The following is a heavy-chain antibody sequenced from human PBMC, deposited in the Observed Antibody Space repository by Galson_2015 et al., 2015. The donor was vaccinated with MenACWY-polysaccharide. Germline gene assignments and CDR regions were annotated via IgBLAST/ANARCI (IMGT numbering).Heavy chain of an antibody. V-gene: IGHV3-7*01. D-gene: IGHD3-16*01. CDR3: ARRAVGDFGY. Sequence: SLRLSCAASGFTFTNYYMGWVRQAPGKGLEWVANIKQHGNDKYYVDSVKGRFTISRDNAKNSVYLQMNSLRAEDTAVYFCARRAVGDFGYWGQGTLVTVSS. CDR1: GFTFTNYY. CDR2: IKQHGNDK. J-gene: IGHJ4*02.